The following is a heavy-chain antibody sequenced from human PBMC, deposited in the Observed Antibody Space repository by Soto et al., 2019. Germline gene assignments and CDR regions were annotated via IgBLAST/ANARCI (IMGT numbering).Heavy chain of an antibody. D-gene: IGHD3-22*01. Sequence: SVKVSCKASGGTFSSYAISWVRQAPGQRHERMGGIIPIFGTANSAQKVQGRVTITADESTSAAYMELSRLRSEDTAVYYCALLDYYDSSGPPAGDFDYWGQGTLVTVSS. CDR3: ALLDYYDSSGPPAGDFDY. V-gene: IGHV1-69*13. J-gene: IGHJ4*02. CDR1: GGTFSSYA. CDR2: IIPIFGTA.